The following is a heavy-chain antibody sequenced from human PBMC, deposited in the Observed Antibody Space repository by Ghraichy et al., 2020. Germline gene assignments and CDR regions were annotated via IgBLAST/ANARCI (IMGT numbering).Heavy chain of an antibody. CDR3: ARDGDEDHGPADLPLYYYGMDV. J-gene: IGHJ6*02. D-gene: IGHD2-2*01. CDR1: GFTFSSYS. V-gene: IGHV3-48*02. Sequence: GGSLRLSCAASGFTFSSYSMNWVRQAPGKGLEWVSYISSSTSTIYYADSVKGRFTISRDNAKNSLYLQMNSLRDEDTAVYYCARDGDEDHGPADLPLYYYGMDVWGQGTTVTVSS. CDR2: ISSSTSTI.